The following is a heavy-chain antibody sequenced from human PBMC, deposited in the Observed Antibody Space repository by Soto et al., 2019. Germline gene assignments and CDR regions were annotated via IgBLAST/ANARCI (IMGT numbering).Heavy chain of an antibody. J-gene: IGHJ4*02. CDR3: ARRAHSSASVGS. CDR1: GDSITTDGYY. Sequence: SETLSLTCSVSGDSITTDGYYWGWLRQPPGKGLQWIGNVYRTGSTFSHPSLTSRVFISVDTTKNEFSLRLTSVTAADTAVYFCARRAHSSASVGSWGQGTLVTVSS. CDR2: VYRTGST. D-gene: IGHD6-6*01. V-gene: IGHV4-39*01.